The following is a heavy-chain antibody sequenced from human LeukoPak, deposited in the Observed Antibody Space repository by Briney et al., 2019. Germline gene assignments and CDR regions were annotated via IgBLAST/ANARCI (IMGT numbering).Heavy chain of an antibody. D-gene: IGHD6-13*01. V-gene: IGHV3-30-3*01. CDR3: ARARDGSSWPDFDY. J-gene: IGHJ4*02. CDR1: GFTFSSYA. CDR2: ISYDGSNK. Sequence: PGGSLRLSCAASGFTFSSYAMHWVRQAPGKGLEWVAVISYDGSNKYYADSVKGRFTISRDNSKNTLYLQMNSLRAEDTAVYYCARARDGSSWPDFDYWGQGTLVTVSS.